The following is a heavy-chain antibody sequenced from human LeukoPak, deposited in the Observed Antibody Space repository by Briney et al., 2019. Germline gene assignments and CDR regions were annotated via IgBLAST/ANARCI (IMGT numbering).Heavy chain of an antibody. CDR1: GFNFASNW. D-gene: IGHD5-18*01. CDR2: INSGGGGT. Sequence: GGSLRLSCAASGFNFASNWMHWVRQTPGKGLMWVSRINSGGGGTSYADSVKGRFTISRDNSKKTLYLQMNNLRAEDTAVYYCARKKRVDTDSIMVYYYYAMDVWGQGTTVTVSS. V-gene: IGHV3-74*01. J-gene: IGHJ6*02. CDR3: ARKKRVDTDSIMVYYYYAMDV.